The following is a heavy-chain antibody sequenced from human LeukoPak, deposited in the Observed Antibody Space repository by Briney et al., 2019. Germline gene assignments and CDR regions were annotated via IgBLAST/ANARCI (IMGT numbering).Heavy chain of an antibody. CDR1: GFTLSAYW. CDR3: TRDWRNLGYDY. CDR2: IEGDGNRI. Sequence: GGSLRLSCAASGFTLSAYWMHWVRQAPGKGLMWVSRIEGDGNRISYADSVKGRFTISRDNAKNTLYLQMNSLRAEDTAVYYCTRDWRNLGYDYWGQGTLVTVSS. J-gene: IGHJ4*02. D-gene: IGHD5-12*01. V-gene: IGHV3-74*01.